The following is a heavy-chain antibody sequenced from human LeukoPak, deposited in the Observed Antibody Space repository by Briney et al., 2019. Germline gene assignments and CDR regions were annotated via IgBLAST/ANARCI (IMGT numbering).Heavy chain of an antibody. CDR1: GFTFSSYA. V-gene: IGHV3-23*01. CDR2: ISGSGGST. Sequence: GGSLRLSCAASGFTFSSYAMSWVRQAPGKGLEWFSAISGSGGSTYYADSAKGRFTISRDNSKNTLYLQMNSLRAEDTAVYYCAKGGRWLQEQLDYWGQGTLVTVSS. CDR3: AKGGRWLQEQLDY. J-gene: IGHJ4*02. D-gene: IGHD5-24*01.